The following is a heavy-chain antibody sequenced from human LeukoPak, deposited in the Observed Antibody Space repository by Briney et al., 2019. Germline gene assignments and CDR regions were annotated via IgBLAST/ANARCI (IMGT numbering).Heavy chain of an antibody. V-gene: IGHV3-23*01. Sequence: PGGSLRLSCAASGFTFSDSAMTWVRQAPGKGLDWVSLISFSGANSYYADSVKGRFTISRDNSKDTLFLQMNSLRAEDTATYYCARDIQLSTWGLGTMVTVSS. J-gene: IGHJ3*01. CDR2: ISFSGANS. CDR3: ARDIQLST. D-gene: IGHD5-24*01. CDR1: GFTFSDSA.